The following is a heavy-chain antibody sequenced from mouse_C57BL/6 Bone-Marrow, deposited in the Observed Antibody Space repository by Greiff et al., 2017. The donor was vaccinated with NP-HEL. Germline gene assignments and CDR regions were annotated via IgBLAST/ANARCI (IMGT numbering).Heavy chain of an antibody. CDR2: IRSKSNNYAT. D-gene: IGHD1-1*01. CDR3: VRHPDYYGSSYDWYFDV. V-gene: IGHV10-1*01. CDR1: GFSFNTYA. Sequence: EVKVVESGGGLVQPKGSLKLSCAASGFSFNTYAMNWVRQAPGKGLEWVARIRSKSNNYATYYADSVKDRFTISRDDSESMLYLQMNNLKTEDTAMYYCVRHPDYYGSSYDWYFDVWGTGTTVTVSS. J-gene: IGHJ1*03.